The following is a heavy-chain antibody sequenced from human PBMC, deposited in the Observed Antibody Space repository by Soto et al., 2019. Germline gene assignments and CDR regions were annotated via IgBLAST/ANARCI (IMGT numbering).Heavy chain of an antibody. V-gene: IGHV4-59*01. CDR1: GGSISSYY. D-gene: IGHD1-1*01. CDR3: ARAPHPNSPLEPFDY. J-gene: IGHJ4*02. CDR2: IYYSGST. Sequence: RSLTCTVSGGSISSYYWSWIRQPPGKGLEWIGYIYYSGSTNYNPSLKSRVTISVDTSKNQFSLKLSSVTAADTAVYYCARAPHPNSPLEPFDYWGQGTLVTVSS.